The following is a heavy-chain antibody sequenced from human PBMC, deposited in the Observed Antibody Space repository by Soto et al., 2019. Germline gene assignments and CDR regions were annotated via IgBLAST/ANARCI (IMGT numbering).Heavy chain of an antibody. CDR3: ARAQLDTALAIYYYYGMDV. D-gene: IGHD5-18*01. CDR1: GGTFSSYA. Sequence: QVQLVQSGAEVKKPGSSVKDSCKASGGTFSSYAISWVRQAPGQGLEWMGGIIPIFGTANYAQKFQGRVTITADESTSTAYMELSSLRSEDTAVYYCARAQLDTALAIYYYYGMDVWGQGTTVTVSS. V-gene: IGHV1-69*01. CDR2: IIPIFGTA. J-gene: IGHJ6*02.